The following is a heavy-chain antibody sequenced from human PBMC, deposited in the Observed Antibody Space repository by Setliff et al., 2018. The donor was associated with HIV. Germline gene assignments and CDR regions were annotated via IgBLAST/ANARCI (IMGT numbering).Heavy chain of an antibody. CDR3: ARDLDYYFDY. J-gene: IGHJ4*02. Sequence: GGSLRLSCAASGFSFSNYAMTWVRQAPGKGLEWVSSISGSGDSAYYADSVRGRFTISRDNSNNMLFLQMNSLRTEDTAVYYCARDLDYYFDYWGQGTLVTVSS. CDR2: ISGSGDSA. CDR1: GFSFSNYA. D-gene: IGHD1-1*01. V-gene: IGHV3-23*01.